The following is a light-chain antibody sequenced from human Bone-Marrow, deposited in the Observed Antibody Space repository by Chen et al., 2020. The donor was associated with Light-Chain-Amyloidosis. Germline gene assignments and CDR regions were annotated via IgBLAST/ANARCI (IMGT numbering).Light chain of an antibody. Sequence: SYQLTHPPSVSVSPCQTARLTCSGDDLPTKYAYWYQQKPGQAPVLVIHRDTERPSGISERLSGASSGTTATLTISGVQAEDEADYHCQSADSSGTYEVIFGGGTKLTVL. CDR1: DLPTKY. J-gene: IGLJ2*01. V-gene: IGLV3-25*03. CDR2: RDT. CDR3: QSADSSGTYEVI.